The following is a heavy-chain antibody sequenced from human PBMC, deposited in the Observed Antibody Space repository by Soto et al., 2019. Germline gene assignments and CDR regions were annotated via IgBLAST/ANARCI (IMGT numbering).Heavy chain of an antibody. D-gene: IGHD3-22*01. CDR2: IKSKTDGGAT. Sequence: GGSLRLSCAVSGLTFSNAWMTWVRQAPGKGLEWVGRIKSKTDGGATDFAAPVKGRFTISGDDSKNTLYLQMNSLKSEDTAVYYCTTQYYYDSSGSLLNWGQGTLVTVPQ. J-gene: IGHJ4*02. CDR1: GLTFSNAW. CDR3: TTQYYYDSSGSLLN. V-gene: IGHV3-15*01.